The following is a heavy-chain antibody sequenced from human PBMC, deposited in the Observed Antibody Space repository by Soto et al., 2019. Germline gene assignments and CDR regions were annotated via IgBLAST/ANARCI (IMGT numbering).Heavy chain of an antibody. Sequence: SETLSLTRAVYGGSSSGWYWTLILQSPVKGLEWIGEISSGITNYNPSLKSRVTISADTSKNQFSLKLSSVTAADTAVYYCARGPYSRGVGATNPSHWGQGTPVTVSS. CDR3: ARGPYSRGVGATNPSH. J-gene: IGHJ4*02. CDR1: GGSSSGWY. CDR2: ISSGIT. V-gene: IGHV4-34*01. D-gene: IGHD1-26*01.